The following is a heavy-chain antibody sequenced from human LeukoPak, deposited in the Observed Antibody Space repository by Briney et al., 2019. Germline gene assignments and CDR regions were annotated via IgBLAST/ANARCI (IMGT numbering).Heavy chain of an antibody. V-gene: IGHV3-48*04. CDR3: ARAWYKGGEWDY. J-gene: IGHJ4*02. CDR1: GFTFSSYS. Sequence: GGSLRLSCAASGFTFSSYSMNWVRQAPGKGLEWVSSISSSSSTIYYADSVKGRFTISRDNAKNSLYLQMNSLRAEDTAVYYCARAWYKGGEWDYWGQGTLVTVSS. CDR2: ISSSSSTI. D-gene: IGHD3-16*01.